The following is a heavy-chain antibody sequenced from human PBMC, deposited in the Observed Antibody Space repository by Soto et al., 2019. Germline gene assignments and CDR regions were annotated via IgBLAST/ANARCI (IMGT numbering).Heavy chain of an antibody. J-gene: IGHJ6*02. V-gene: IGHV3-30*03. CDR2: ISYDGSNK. CDR3: ARDRYSYYDFWSGSLPYYYYGMDV. CDR1: GFTFSSYG. D-gene: IGHD3-3*01. Sequence: PGGSLRLSCAASGFTFSSYGMHWVRQAPGKGLEWVAVISYDGSNKYYVDSVKGRFTISRDNAKNSLYLQMNSLRAEDTAVYYCARDRYSYYDFWSGSLPYYYYGMDVWGQGTTVTVSS.